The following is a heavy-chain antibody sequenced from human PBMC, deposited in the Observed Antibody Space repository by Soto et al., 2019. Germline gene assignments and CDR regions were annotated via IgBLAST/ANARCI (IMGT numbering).Heavy chain of an antibody. J-gene: IGHJ4*02. CDR3: ARSDGRY. CDR1: GGSISSYY. CDR2: IYYSGGT. Sequence: VQLQESGPGLVKPSASLALTCTVSGGSISSYYWGWVRRPPGKGLEWIGYIYYSGGTNCNPSLPSPVTISVETAKNQFSLKPSSVTSADTAVYYCARSDGRYWGQGTLVTVSS. V-gene: IGHV4-59*01.